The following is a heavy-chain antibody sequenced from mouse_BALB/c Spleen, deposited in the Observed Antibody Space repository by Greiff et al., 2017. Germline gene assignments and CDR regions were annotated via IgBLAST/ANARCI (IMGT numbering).Heavy chain of an antibody. V-gene: IGHV5-6-5*01. D-gene: IGHD5-1-1*01. Sequence: EVKLVESGGGLVKPGGSLKLSCAASGFTFSSYAMSWVRQTPEKRLEWVASISSGGSTYYPDSVKGRFTISRDNARNILYLQMSSLRSEDTAMYYCARDRNIYTGALYYWGQGTTLTVSS. CDR1: GFTFSSYA. CDR3: ARDRNIYTGALYY. CDR2: ISSGGST. J-gene: IGHJ2*01.